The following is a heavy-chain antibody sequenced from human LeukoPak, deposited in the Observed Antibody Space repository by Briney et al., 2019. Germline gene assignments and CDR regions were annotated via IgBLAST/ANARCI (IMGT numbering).Heavy chain of an antibody. J-gene: IGHJ4*02. V-gene: IGHV4-30-4*07. Sequence: SETLSLTCAVSGGSISSGGYSWSWIRQPPGKGLEWIGYIYYSGSTYYNPSLKSRVTISVDKSKNQFSLKLSSVTAADTAVYYCARAGSGDLDYWGQGTLVTVSS. CDR2: IYYSGST. CDR1: GGSISSGGYS. D-gene: IGHD6-19*01. CDR3: ARAGSGDLDY.